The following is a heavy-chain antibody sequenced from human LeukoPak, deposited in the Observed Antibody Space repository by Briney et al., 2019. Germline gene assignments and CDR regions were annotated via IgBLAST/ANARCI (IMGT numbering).Heavy chain of an antibody. V-gene: IGHV3-23*01. D-gene: IGHD2-15*01. J-gene: IGHJ4*02. CDR2: ISGSATGSVTT. Sequence: GGSLRLSCAASGFTFDDYAMHWVRQAPGKGLEWVSAISGSATGSVTTYYTDSVKGRFTISRDNSKNTLYLQMNSLRAEDTALYYCAKAGSHCSGGSCYSGSDYWGQGTLVTVSS. CDR3: AKAGSHCSGGSCYSGSDY. CDR1: GFTFDDYA.